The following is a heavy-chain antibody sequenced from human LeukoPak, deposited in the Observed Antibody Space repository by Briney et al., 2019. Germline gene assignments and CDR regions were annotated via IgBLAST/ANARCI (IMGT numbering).Heavy chain of an antibody. CDR2: IYYSGST. J-gene: IGHJ5*02. Sequence: SETLSLTCTVSGGSISSYYWSWIRQPPGKGLEWIGYIYYSGSTNYNPSLKSRVTISVDTSKNQFSLKLSSVTAADTAVYYCARGRTWRITMVRGVHKYNWFDPWGQGTLVTVSS. CDR1: GGSISSYY. CDR3: ARGRTWRITMVRGVHKYNWFDP. D-gene: IGHD3-10*01. V-gene: IGHV4-59*01.